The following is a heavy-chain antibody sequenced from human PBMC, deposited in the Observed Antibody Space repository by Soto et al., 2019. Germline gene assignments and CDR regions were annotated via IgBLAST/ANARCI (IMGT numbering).Heavy chain of an antibody. CDR2: VYHRAST. CDR3: TRGSAPPLSLPYLDI. V-gene: IGHV4-30-2*01. CDR1: RACVSTGVFA. Sequence: PSYTPSLRCASWRACVSTGVFAWTWIRQPPGGGLEWIGHVYHRASTQYNPSLKGRVSISVDTSRSLFSLRLTSLTAADTAVYFCTRGSAPPLSLPYLDIWAQGPPVTV. J-gene: IGHJ4*02.